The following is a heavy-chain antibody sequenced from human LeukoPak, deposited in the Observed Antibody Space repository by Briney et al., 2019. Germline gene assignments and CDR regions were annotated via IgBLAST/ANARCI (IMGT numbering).Heavy chain of an antibody. CDR3: ARLGYCNSGSCYDDWFDP. V-gene: IGHV5-51*01. CDR1: GYTFTSFW. Sequence: GESLKISCKGSGYTFTSFWIGWVRQMPGKGLEWMGSIYPADSDTRYRPSFQGQVTISADKSISTASLQWSSLRASDTAMYYCARLGYCNSGSCYDDWFDPWGQGTLVTVSS. D-gene: IGHD2-15*01. CDR2: IYPADSDT. J-gene: IGHJ5*02.